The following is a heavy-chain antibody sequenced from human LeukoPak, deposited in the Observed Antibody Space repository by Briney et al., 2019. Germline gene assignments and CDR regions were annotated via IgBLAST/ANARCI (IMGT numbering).Heavy chain of an antibody. J-gene: IGHJ3*02. V-gene: IGHV1-2*02. CDR1: GYSFTDYY. CDR2: INPNSGGT. Sequence: GASVKVSCKASGYSFTDYYIHWVRQAPGQGLEWMGWINPNSGGTNYAQMFQGRVTMTWDTSISTAYMELRSLRSDDTAVYYCARDNIQLERRRGAFDIWGQGTMVTVSS. D-gene: IGHD1-1*01. CDR3: ARDNIQLERRRGAFDI.